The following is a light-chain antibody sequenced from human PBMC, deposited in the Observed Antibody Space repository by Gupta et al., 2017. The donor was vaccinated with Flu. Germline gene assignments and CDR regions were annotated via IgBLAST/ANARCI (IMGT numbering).Light chain of an antibody. CDR3: QIWDYNTVV. CDR1: NIGSRN. V-gene: IGLV3-9*01. Sequence: VSXXXGQTXXITCVGDNIGSRNVHWYQLRPGQAPVLVIYRDNKRPSDIPGRCSGSNSGDRATLTISTAEVGDEADYYCQIWDYNTVVFGGGTKLTVV. CDR2: RDN. J-gene: IGLJ2*01.